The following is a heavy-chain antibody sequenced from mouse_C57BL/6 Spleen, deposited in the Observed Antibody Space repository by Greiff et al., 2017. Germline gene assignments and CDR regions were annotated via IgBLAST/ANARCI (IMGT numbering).Heavy chain of an antibody. Sequence: VQRVESGPGLVQPSQSLSITCTVSGFSLTSYGVHWVRQSPGKGLEWLGVIWRGGSTDYNAAFMSRLSITKDNSKSQVFFKMNSLQADDTAIYYCAKNGVNWDDYAMDYWGQGTSVTVSS. J-gene: IGHJ4*01. CDR3: AKNGVNWDDYAMDY. CDR1: GFSLTSYG. D-gene: IGHD4-1*01. V-gene: IGHV2-5*01. CDR2: IWRGGST.